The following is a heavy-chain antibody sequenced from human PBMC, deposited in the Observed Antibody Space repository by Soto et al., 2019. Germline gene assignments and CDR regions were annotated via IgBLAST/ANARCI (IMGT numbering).Heavy chain of an antibody. CDR1: GFTFSSYG. D-gene: IGHD2-15*01. CDR3: ARDREYCSGGSCYGAHGGMDV. CDR2: IWYDGSNK. J-gene: IGHJ6*02. V-gene: IGHV3-33*01. Sequence: PGGSLRLSCAASGFTFSSYGMHWVRQAPGKGLEWVAVIWYDGSNKYYADSVKGRFTISRDNSKNTLYLQMNSLRAEDTAVYYCARDREYCSGGSCYGAHGGMDVWGQGTTVTVSS.